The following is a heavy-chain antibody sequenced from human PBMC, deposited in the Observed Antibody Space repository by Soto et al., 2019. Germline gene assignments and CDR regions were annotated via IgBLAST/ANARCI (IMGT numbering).Heavy chain of an antibody. CDR1: GFTFSDYA. J-gene: IGHJ4*02. CDR3: ARGGRRWLVTSDFNC. Sequence: VQLVESGGGVVQPGRSLRLSCAASGFTFSDYAMHWVRQAPGKGLEWVAVVSHDGRNTHYADSVKGRFTISRDSSKNTVSLEMTSLRAEDRAVYDCARGGRRWLVTSDFNCWGQGALVTVSS. CDR2: VSHDGRNT. D-gene: IGHD6-19*01. V-gene: IGHV3-30*03.